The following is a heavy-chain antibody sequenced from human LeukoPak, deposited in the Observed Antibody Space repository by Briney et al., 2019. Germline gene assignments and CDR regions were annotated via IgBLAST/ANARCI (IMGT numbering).Heavy chain of an antibody. CDR2: IRAYNGNT. CDR3: ARPAGDTAMVNAFDI. J-gene: IGHJ3*02. CDR1: GYTFTSYG. Sequence: GASVKVSCKASGYTFTSYGISWVRQAPGQGLEWMGWIRAYNGNTNYAQKLQGRVTMTTDTSTSTAYMELRSLRSDDTAVYYCARPAGDTAMVNAFDIWGQGTMVTVSS. V-gene: IGHV1-18*01. D-gene: IGHD5-18*01.